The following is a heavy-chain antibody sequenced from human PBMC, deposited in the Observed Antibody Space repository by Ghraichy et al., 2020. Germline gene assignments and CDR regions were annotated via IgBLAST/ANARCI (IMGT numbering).Heavy chain of an antibody. V-gene: IGHV4-34*01. CDR2: INRSGST. CDR1: GGSFSGYY. J-gene: IGHJ4*02. Sequence: GSLRLSCAVYGGSFSGYYWSWIRQPPGKGLEWIGEINRSGSTNYNPSLKSRVTISVDTSKNQFSLKLSSVTAADTAVYYCARYKYYYGSGSAYFDYWGQGTLVTVSS. CDR3: ARYKYYYGSGSAYFDY. D-gene: IGHD3-10*01.